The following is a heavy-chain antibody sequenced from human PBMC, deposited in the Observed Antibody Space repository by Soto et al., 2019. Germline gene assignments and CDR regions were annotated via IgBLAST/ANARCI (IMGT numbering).Heavy chain of an antibody. CDR3: ARDLRIVGAISGMDV. D-gene: IGHD1-26*01. CDR2: ISSSSSYI. Sequence: GGSLRLSCAASGFTFSSYSMNWVRQAPGKGLEWVSSISSSSSYIYYADSVKGRFTISRDNAKNSLYLQMNSLRAEDTAVYYCARDLRIVGAISGMDVWGQGTTVTVPS. J-gene: IGHJ6*02. V-gene: IGHV3-21*01. CDR1: GFTFSSYS.